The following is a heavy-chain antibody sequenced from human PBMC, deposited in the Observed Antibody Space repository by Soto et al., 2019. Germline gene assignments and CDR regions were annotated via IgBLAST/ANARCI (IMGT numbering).Heavy chain of an antibody. D-gene: IGHD6-13*01. Sequence: QVQLVQSGAEAKKPGSSVKVSCKTSGGTFSSYAISWGRQAPGQGLEWMGGIVPRFRTTNYAQKFQGRVTITADTATSTVYMELSGLRSGDKAVYYCARGGYSSTWSNLLDRSGLDVWGQGTTVTVSS. J-gene: IGHJ6*02. CDR2: IVPRFRTT. V-gene: IGHV1-69*06. CDR3: ARGGYSSTWSNLLDRSGLDV. CDR1: GGTFSSYA.